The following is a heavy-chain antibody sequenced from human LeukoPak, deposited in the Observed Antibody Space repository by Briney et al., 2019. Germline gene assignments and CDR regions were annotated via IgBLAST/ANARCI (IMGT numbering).Heavy chain of an antibody. V-gene: IGHV4-34*01. D-gene: IGHD3-10*01. CDR1: GGSFSGYY. J-gene: IGHJ5*02. Sequence: SETLSLTCAVYGGSFSGYYWSWIRQPPGKGLEWIGEINHSGSTNYNPSLKSRVTISVDTSKNQFSLKLSSVTAADTAVYYCAVITMVRGALGGWFDPWGQGTLVTVSS. CDR3: AVITMVRGALGGWFDP. CDR2: INHSGST.